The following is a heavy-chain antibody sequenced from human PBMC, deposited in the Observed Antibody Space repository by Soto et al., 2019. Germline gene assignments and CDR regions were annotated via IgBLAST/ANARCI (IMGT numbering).Heavy chain of an antibody. CDR3: ARDQLYYNDISGRPLNAFDV. CDR1: GFTFRNYG. Sequence: PGGPLRLSCAASGFTFRNYGMNWVRQAPGKGLEWVSYIGIGSSTKYYADSVKGRFTISRDNAKNSLYLQMNSLRAEDTAVYYCARDQLYYNDISGRPLNAFDVWGQGTMVTVSS. J-gene: IGHJ3*01. CDR2: IGIGSSTK. V-gene: IGHV3-48*01. D-gene: IGHD3-22*01.